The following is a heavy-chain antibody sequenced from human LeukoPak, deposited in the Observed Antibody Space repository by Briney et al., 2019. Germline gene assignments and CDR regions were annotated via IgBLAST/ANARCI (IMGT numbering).Heavy chain of an antibody. CDR1: GGSFSGYY. Sequence: SETLSLTCAVYGGSFSGYYWSWIRQPPGKGLEWIGESKHSGGTNYNPSLKSRVTISVDTSNNQFSLKMTSVTAADTAVYYCARTARVFDYWGQGILVTVSS. CDR3: ARTARVFDY. V-gene: IGHV4-34*01. J-gene: IGHJ4*02. CDR2: SKHSGGT. D-gene: IGHD5-18*01.